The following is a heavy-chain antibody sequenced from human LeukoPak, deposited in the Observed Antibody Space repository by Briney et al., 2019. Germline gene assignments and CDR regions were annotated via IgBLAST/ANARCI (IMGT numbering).Heavy chain of an antibody. CDR3: ARQGTMTRGGYRLDP. J-gene: IGHJ5*02. D-gene: IGHD3-10*01. CDR1: GASMNTTNFY. V-gene: IGHV4-39*01. CDR2: ISYAGTT. Sequence: SETLSLTCTVSGASMNTTNFYWGWMRQPPGKGLESIGSISYAGTTYSNPSLNSRVTISVDTSKNQFSLKLTSVTAADTAVYYCARQGTMTRGGYRLDPWGQGTLVIVSS.